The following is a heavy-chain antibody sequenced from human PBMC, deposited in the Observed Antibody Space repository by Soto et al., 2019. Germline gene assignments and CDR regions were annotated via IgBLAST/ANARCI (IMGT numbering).Heavy chain of an antibody. Sequence: ASVKVSCKASGYTFTSYDINWVRQATGQGLEWMGWMNPNSGNTGYAQKFQGRVTTTRNTSISTAYMELSSLRSEDTAVYYCARGRTNYYGSGSYYKYYFDYWGQGTLVTVSS. CDR3: ARGRTNYYGSGSYYKYYFDY. CDR2: MNPNSGNT. J-gene: IGHJ4*02. D-gene: IGHD3-10*01. V-gene: IGHV1-8*01. CDR1: GYTFTSYD.